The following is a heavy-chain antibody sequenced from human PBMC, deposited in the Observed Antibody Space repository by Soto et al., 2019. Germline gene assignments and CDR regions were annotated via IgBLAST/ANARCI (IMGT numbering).Heavy chain of an antibody. D-gene: IGHD5-18*01. CDR2: ISSSSSTI. Sequence: VGSLRLSCAASGFTFSSYSMNWVRQAPGKGLEWVSYISSSSSTIYYADSVKGRFTISRDNAKNSLYLQMNSLRDEDTAVYYCARGGGPDTAMVHTYYYYYYGMDVWGQGTTVTVSS. V-gene: IGHV3-48*02. CDR3: ARGGGPDTAMVHTYYYYYYGMDV. CDR1: GFTFSSYS. J-gene: IGHJ6*02.